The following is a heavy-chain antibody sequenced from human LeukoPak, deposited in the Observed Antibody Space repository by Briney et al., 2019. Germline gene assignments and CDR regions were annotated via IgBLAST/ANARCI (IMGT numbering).Heavy chain of an antibody. CDR2: ISSSSSTI. Sequence: GGSLRLSCAASGFTFSSYSMNWVRQAPGKGLEWVSYISSSSSTIYYADSVKGRFTISRDNSKNTLYLQMNSLRAEDTAVYYCAKDLEGVAGEIDYWGQGTLVTVSS. J-gene: IGHJ4*02. V-gene: IGHV3-48*01. CDR3: AKDLEGVAGEIDY. D-gene: IGHD6-19*01. CDR1: GFTFSSYS.